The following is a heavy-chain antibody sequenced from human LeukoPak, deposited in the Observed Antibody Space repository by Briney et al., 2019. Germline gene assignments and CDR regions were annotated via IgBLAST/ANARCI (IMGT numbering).Heavy chain of an antibody. Sequence: PGRSLRLSCTASVFTFGDYAMSWFRQAPGKGLEWVGFIRSKAYGGTTEYAASVKGRFTISRDDSKSIAYLQMYSLKAEDTAVYYCTRDLREHIRGFDPWGQGTLVTVSS. CDR3: TRDLREHIRGFDP. J-gene: IGHJ5*02. CDR2: IRSKAYGGTT. V-gene: IGHV3-49*03. D-gene: IGHD3-9*01. CDR1: VFTFGDYA.